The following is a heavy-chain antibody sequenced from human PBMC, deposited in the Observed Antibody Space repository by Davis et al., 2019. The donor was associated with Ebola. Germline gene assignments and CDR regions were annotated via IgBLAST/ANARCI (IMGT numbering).Heavy chain of an antibody. V-gene: IGHV4-34*01. CDR1: GGSFSGYY. CDR2: IDHSGST. D-gene: IGHD6-13*01. CDR3: ARGALIAAAGTGKDFDY. J-gene: IGHJ4*02. Sequence: SETLSLTCAVYGGSFSGYYWSWIRQDPGKGLEWIGEIDHSGSTNYNPSLKSRLTISVDTSKNQFSLTVSSVTAADTAVYYCARGALIAAAGTGKDFDYWGQRTLVTVCS.